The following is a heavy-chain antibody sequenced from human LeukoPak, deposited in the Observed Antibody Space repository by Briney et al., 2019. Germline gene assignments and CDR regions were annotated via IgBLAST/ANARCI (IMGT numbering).Heavy chain of an antibody. D-gene: IGHD5-12*01. Sequence: SETLSLTCAVSGGSISSYYWSWIRQPPGKGLEWIGYIYYSGSTNYNPSLKSRVTISVDTSKNQFSLKLSSVTAADTAVYYCARDLEYSGYDPAFDIWGQGTMVTVSS. V-gene: IGHV4-59*01. CDR1: GGSISSYY. CDR3: ARDLEYSGYDPAFDI. J-gene: IGHJ3*02. CDR2: IYYSGST.